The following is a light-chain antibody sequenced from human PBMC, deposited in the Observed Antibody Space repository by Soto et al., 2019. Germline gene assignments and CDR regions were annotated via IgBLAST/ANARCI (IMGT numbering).Light chain of an antibody. Sequence: QSALTQPSSVSASPGQSISISCTGTSDDIGAYDYVSWYQQHPGKAPKLILYVVSNRPSGVSTRFSGSKSGNTASLTISGVQADDEADYYCSSYRSSDTLEVFGTGTKVTVL. J-gene: IGLJ1*01. V-gene: IGLV2-14*01. CDR1: SDDIGAYDY. CDR3: SSYRSSDTLEV. CDR2: VVS.